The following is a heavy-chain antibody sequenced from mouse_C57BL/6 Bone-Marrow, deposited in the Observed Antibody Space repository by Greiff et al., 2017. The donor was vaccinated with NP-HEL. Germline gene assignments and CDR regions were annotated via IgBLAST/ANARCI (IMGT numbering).Heavy chain of an antibody. CDR3: AVIYYGNWYYFDY. CDR1: GTAFPIYL. CDR2: INPGGGGT. J-gene: IGHJ2*01. D-gene: IGHD2-1*01. Sequence: VQLQQSGAELVRPGTSVKVSCKASGTAFPIYLLEGVKQRPGQGLEGIGVINPGGGGTNYNKKFKGKATLTADKSSSTAYMQLSSLTSEDSAVYFCAVIYYGNWYYFDYWGQGTTLTVSS. V-gene: IGHV1-54*01.